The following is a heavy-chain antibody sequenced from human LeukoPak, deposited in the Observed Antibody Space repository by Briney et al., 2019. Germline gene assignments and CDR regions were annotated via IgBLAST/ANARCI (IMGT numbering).Heavy chain of an antibody. CDR1: GFTFSSYA. CDR2: ISYDGNNK. CDR3: AKTLTAETDDAFDI. Sequence: PGRSLRLSCAASGFTFSSYALHWVRQAPGKGLEWLTFISYDGNNKFYADSVKGRFTISRDNSKNTLYLQMNSLRAEDTAVYYCAKTLTAETDDAFDIWGQGTMVTVSS. V-gene: IGHV3-30-3*02. D-gene: IGHD1-14*01. J-gene: IGHJ3*02.